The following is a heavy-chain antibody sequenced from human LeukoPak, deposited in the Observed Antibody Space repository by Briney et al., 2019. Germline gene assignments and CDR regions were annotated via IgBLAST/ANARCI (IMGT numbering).Heavy chain of an antibody. CDR1: GFAGSSNY. D-gene: IGHD3-22*01. V-gene: IGHV3-66*01. CDR2: IYTGVNT. Sequence: PGGSLRLYCAASGFAGSSNYMSWVRQAPGQGLEWASVIYTGVNTYYADSVKGRFIISRDNSKNTLYLQMNSLRAEDTALYYCARVRNNRLLLGGGYFDCWGQGTLVTVSS. CDR3: ARVRNNRLLLGGGYFDC. J-gene: IGHJ4*02.